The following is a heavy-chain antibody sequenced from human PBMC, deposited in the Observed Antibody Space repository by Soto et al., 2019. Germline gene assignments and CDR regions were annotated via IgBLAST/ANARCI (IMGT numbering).Heavy chain of an antibody. D-gene: IGHD3-10*01. CDR1: GGSIGSSNW. CDR2: IYHSGST. CDR3: ARGAMVRGVIIAVDYYYYGMDV. V-gene: IGHV4-4*02. Sequence: LSLTYAVSGGSIGSSNWWSWVRQPPGKGLEWIGEIYHSGSTNYNPSLKSRVTISVDKSKNQFSLKLSSVTAADTAVYYCARGAMVRGVIIAVDYYYYGMDVWGQGTTVTVSS. J-gene: IGHJ6*02.